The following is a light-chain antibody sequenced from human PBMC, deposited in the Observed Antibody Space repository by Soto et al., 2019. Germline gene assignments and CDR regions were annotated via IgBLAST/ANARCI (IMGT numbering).Light chain of an antibody. Sequence: EIVMTQTPLSSAVTLGQPASISCRSSQSLVHNDGNTYLTWFQQRPGQPPRLLLYKTSNRFSGVPDRFSGSGAGTDFTLKISRVEVEDVGVYYCMQATQYPWTFGQGTKVEIK. CDR3: MQATQYPWT. V-gene: IGKV2-24*01. J-gene: IGKJ1*01. CDR2: KTS. CDR1: QSLVHNDGNTY.